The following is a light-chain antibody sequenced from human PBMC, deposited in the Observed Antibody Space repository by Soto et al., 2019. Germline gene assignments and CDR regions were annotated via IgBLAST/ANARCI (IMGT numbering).Light chain of an antibody. CDR1: ETVTNNY. J-gene: IGKJ1*01. V-gene: IGKV3-20*01. Sequence: EIVLTQSPGTLSLSPGERATLSCRASETVTNNYLAWYQQKPGQAPRLIVDDASRRAAGIPDRFSGSGSGTDFTITISRLEPEDFAVYYCQQCATSPRTFGQGTRVEI. CDR2: DAS. CDR3: QQCATSPRT.